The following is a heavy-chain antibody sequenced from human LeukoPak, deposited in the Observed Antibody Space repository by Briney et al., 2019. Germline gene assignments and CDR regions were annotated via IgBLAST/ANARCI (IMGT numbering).Heavy chain of an antibody. J-gene: IGHJ4*02. CDR1: GFTFSSYA. CDR2: ISGSADRT. V-gene: IGHV3-23*01. CDR3: AKESPYGSGSRNYYIDY. Sequence: GGSLRLSCASSGFTFSSYAMSWVRQAPGKGLEWVSAISGSADRTYYADSVKGRFTISRDNSKNTLYLQMNSLRAEDTAIYYCAKESPYGSGSRNYYIDYWGQGTLVTVSS. D-gene: IGHD3-10*01.